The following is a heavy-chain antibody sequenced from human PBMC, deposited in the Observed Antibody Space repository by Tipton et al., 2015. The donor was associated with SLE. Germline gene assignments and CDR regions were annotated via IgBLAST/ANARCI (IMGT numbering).Heavy chain of an antibody. Sequence: TLSLTCTVSGGSISGYYWSWIRQSPGEGLEWIGYVYSSGSTHYNPSLKSRVTISVDTSKNQFSLKLSSVTAADTAVYWCARRPYDFWSPHDAFDFWGQGTMVTVSS. D-gene: IGHD3-3*01. CDR2: VYSSGST. CDR3: ARRPYDFWSPHDAFDF. J-gene: IGHJ3*01. V-gene: IGHV4-59*08. CDR1: GGSISGYY.